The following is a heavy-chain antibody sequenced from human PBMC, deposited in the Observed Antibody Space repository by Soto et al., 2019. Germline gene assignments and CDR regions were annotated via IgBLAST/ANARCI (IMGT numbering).Heavy chain of an antibody. J-gene: IGHJ4*02. V-gene: IGHV3-15*07. CDR3: AKDRGLVLSFYFDY. Sequence: EVQLVESGGGLVKPGESLRLSCAASGFTFTNAWMNWVRQAPGKGLEWVGRIRSKTDGGTPDYAAPVKGRFTISRDDSKNTLYVQMHSLRAEDTALYYCAKDRGLVLSFYFDYWGQGTLVTVSS. D-gene: IGHD6-19*01. CDR2: IRSKTDGGTP. CDR1: GFTFTNAW.